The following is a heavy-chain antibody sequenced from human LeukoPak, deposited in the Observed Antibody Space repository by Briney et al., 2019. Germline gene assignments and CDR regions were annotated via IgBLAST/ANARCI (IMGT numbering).Heavy chain of an antibody. Sequence: GGSLRLSCAASGFTFTSYWMTWVRQAPGKGLEWLTKINEDGSVKHYVDSVRGRFTISRDNSKNTLYLQMNSLRAEDTAVYYCAKERAYDILTGYLVHYYYYYMDVWGKGTTVTISS. CDR1: GFTFTSYW. J-gene: IGHJ6*03. CDR3: AKERAYDILTGYLVHYYYYYMDV. D-gene: IGHD3-9*01. CDR2: INEDGSVK. V-gene: IGHV3-7*01.